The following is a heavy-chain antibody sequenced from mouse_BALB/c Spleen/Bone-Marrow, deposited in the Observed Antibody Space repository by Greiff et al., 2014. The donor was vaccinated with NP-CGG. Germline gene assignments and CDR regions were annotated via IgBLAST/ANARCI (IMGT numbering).Heavy chain of an antibody. J-gene: IGHJ3*01. CDR2: FYTGCGSI. CDR3: ARHEDRDYDGFAY. CDR1: GYTFTEYI. D-gene: IGHD2-4*01. V-gene: IGHV1-62-2*01. Sequence: LQESGAELVKPGASVKLSCKASGYTFTEYIIHWVKQRSGKGLEWIGWFYTGCGSIKYNEKFKNKATLTADKSSSTVYMELSISTAESAAFYCGARHEDRDYDGFAYWGQGTLVTVSA.